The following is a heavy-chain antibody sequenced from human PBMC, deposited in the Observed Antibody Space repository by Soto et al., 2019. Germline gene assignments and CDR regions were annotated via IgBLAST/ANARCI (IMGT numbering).Heavy chain of an antibody. J-gene: IGHJ4*02. D-gene: IGHD1-26*01. CDR2: SNPNSGGT. CDR3: ASGDLLSWAY. Sequence: QVQLVQSGAEVKKPGASVKVSCKASGYTFTGYYMHWVRQAPGQGLEWMGWSNPNSGGTNYAQKFQGWVTMTRATSTSTASMELSRLRSDDTGVYFCASGDLLSWAYWGQGTLVTVSS. V-gene: IGHV1-2*04. CDR1: GYTFTGYY.